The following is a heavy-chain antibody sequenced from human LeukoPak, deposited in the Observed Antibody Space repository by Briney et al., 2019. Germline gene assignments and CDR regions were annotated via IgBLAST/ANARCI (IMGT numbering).Heavy chain of an antibody. D-gene: IGHD2-2*01. V-gene: IGHV4-34*01. Sequence: SETLSLTCAVYGGSFSGYYWSWIRQPPGKGLEWTGEINHSGSTNYNPSLKSRVTISVDTSKNQFSLKLSSVTAADTAVYYCARGGPGIVVVPAATATTTRTSFDYWGQGTLVTVSS. CDR1: GGSFSGYY. J-gene: IGHJ4*02. CDR3: ARGGPGIVVVPAATATTTRTSFDY. CDR2: INHSGST.